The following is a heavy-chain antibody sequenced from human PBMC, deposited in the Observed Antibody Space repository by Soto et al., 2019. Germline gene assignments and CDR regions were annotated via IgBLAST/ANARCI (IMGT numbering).Heavy chain of an antibody. D-gene: IGHD3-3*01. CDR3: ARTIAIFGVVRYY. J-gene: IGHJ4*02. CDR1: GGTFSSYA. CDR2: IIPIFGTA. V-gene: IGHV1-69*01. Sequence: QVQLVQSGAEVKKPGSSVNVSCKASGGTFSSYAISWVRQAPGQGLEWMGGIIPIFGTANYAQKFQGRVTITADESTSRAYMELSSLRSEYTAVYYCARTIAIFGVVRYYWGQGTLVTVSS.